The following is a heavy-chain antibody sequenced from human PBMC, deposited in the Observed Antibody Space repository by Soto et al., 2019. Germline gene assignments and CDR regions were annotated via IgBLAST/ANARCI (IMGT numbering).Heavy chain of an antibody. J-gene: IGHJ5*02. CDR3: ARTRWGTDCSSTSCYNWFDP. CDR1: GYTFTSYG. Sequence: ASVKVSCKASGYTFTSYGISWVRQAPGQGLEWMGWISAYNGNTNYAQKLQGRVTMTTDTSTSTAYMELRSLRSDDTAVYYCARTRWGTDCSSTSCYNWFDPWGQGTLVTVSS. V-gene: IGHV1-18*01. CDR2: ISAYNGNT. D-gene: IGHD2-2*01.